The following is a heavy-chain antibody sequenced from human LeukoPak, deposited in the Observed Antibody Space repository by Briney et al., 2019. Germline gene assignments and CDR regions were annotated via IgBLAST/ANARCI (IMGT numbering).Heavy chain of an antibody. Sequence: AGGSLRLSCAASGFTFSSYAMSWVRQAPGKGLEWVSAISGSGGSTYYADSVKGRFTISRDNSKNTLYLQMNSLRAEDTAVYYCAKGKINHNGAFDIWGQGTVVTVSS. CDR2: ISGSGGST. CDR1: GFTFSSYA. J-gene: IGHJ3*02. D-gene: IGHD2-8*01. CDR3: AKGKINHNGAFDI. V-gene: IGHV3-23*01.